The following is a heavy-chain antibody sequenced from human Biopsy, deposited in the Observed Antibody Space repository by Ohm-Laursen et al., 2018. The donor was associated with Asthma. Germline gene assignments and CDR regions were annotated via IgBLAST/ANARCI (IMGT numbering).Heavy chain of an antibody. CDR2: ITDTSRYI. V-gene: IGHV3-21*01. CDR3: ARDERAYYGSDSKYMQPVPLGD. CDR1: GFTFSHYN. J-gene: IGHJ4*02. D-gene: IGHD2-21*01. Sequence: SLRLSCAASGFTFSHYNMNWVRQAPGKGLEWVSSITDTSRYIKYADSVKGRFTISRDNAKNSLYLQMNSLRAEDTAVYYCARDERAYYGSDSKYMQPVPLGDWGQGTVVIVSA.